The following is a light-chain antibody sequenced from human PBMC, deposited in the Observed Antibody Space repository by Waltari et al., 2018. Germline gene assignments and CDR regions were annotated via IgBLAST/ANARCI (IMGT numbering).Light chain of an antibody. J-gene: IGKJ2*03. CDR3: QQNYDTPYS. CDR1: QSISSW. CDR2: KAS. V-gene: IGKV1-5*03. Sequence: DIQLTQSPSTLSASVGDRVTITCRASQSISSWLAWYQQRPGKAPKLLIYKASNLEGGVPSRFSGSGSGTEFTLTISSLQPDDFATYYCQQNYDTPYSFGQGTNLEIK.